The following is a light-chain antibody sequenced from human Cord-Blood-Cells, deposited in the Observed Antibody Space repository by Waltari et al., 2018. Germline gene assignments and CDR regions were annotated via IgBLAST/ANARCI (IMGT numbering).Light chain of an antibody. J-gene: IGKJ1*01. CDR1: QSISSY. Sequence: DIKMTQSPSSLSASVGARVTITCRASQSISSYLNWYQQKPGKAPKLLIYAASSLQSGVPSRFSGSGSGTDFTLTISRLQPEDFATYYCQQSYSTPQTFGQGTKVEIK. CDR3: QQSYSTPQT. V-gene: IGKV1-39*01. CDR2: AAS.